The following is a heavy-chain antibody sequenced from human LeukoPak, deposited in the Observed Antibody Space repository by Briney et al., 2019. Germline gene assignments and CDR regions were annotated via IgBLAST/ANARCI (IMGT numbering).Heavy chain of an antibody. D-gene: IGHD3-22*01. CDR2: ISNDGSNK. CDR1: GFTFSSYA. J-gene: IGHJ4*02. Sequence: RGSLRLSCAASGFTFSSYAMHWVRQAPGKGLEWVAVISNDGSNKYYADSVKGRFTISRDNSKNTLYLQMNSLRAEDTAVYYCARGCPYYYDSSGYYYVDYWGQGTLVTVSS. V-gene: IGHV3-30-3*01. CDR3: ARGCPYYYDSSGYYYVDY.